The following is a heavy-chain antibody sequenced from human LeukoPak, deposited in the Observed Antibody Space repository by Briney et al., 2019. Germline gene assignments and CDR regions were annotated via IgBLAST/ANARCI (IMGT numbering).Heavy chain of an antibody. CDR3: ARGRYYDSSGYYSFDY. V-gene: IGHV1-2*02. CDR1: GYTFTGYY. D-gene: IGHD3-22*01. CDR2: INPNSGGT. Sequence: GASVKVSCKASGYTFTGYYMHWVRQAPGQGLEWMGWINPNSGGTNYAQKFQGRVTMTRDTSISTAYMELSRLRSDDTAVYYCARGRYYDSSGYYSFDYWGQGTLVTVSS. J-gene: IGHJ4*02.